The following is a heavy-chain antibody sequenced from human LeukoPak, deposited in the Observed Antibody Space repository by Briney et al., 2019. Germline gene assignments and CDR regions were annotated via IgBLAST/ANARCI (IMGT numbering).Heavy chain of an antibody. CDR3: ASISPSSRYFDL. CDR2: INPNSGGA. V-gene: IGHV1-2*06. CDR1: GYTFTGYY. Sequence: ASVKVSCKASGYTFTGYYMHWVRQAPGQGLEWMGRINPNSGGANYAQKFQGRVTMTRDTSISTAYMELSRLRSDDTAVYYCASISPSSRYFDLWGRGTLVTVSS. J-gene: IGHJ2*01.